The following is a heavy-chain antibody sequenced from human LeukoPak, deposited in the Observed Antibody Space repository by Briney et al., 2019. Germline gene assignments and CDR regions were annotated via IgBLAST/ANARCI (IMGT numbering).Heavy chain of an antibody. J-gene: IGHJ5*02. D-gene: IGHD3-10*01. CDR3: ANMYGSGSYLGFDP. V-gene: IGHV4-34*01. CDR1: GGSSSAYY. CDR2: INHSGST. Sequence: SETLSLTCAVYGGSSSAYYWSWIRQPPGKGLEWIGEINHSGSTNYNPSLKSRVTISADTSKNQFSLQLSTVTAADTAAYYCANMYGSGSYLGFDPWGQGTLVTVSS.